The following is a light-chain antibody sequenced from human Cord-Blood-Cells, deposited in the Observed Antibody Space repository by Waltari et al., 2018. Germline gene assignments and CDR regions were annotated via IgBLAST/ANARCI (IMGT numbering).Light chain of an antibody. Sequence: EIVMTQSPATLPVSPGERATLSCRASQSVSSNLAWYQQTPGQAPRLLINGASTRATGIPARFSGGGSGAEFTLTISSLQAADFAVYYCQQYNNWPPYTFGQGTELEIK. J-gene: IGKJ2*01. V-gene: IGKV3-15*01. CDR1: QSVSSN. CDR2: GAS. CDR3: QQYNNWPPYT.